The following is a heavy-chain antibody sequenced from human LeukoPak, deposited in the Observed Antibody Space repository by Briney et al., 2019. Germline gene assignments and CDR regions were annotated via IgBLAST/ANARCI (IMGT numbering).Heavy chain of an antibody. CDR1: GYSISSGYY. V-gene: IGHV4-38-2*02. D-gene: IGHD1-26*01. CDR3: ARVGTSGSYDD. CDR2: IYHSGST. J-gene: IGHJ4*02. Sequence: SETLSLTCTVSGYSISSGYYWGWIRQPPGKGLEWIGGIYHSGSTYYNPSLKSRVTISVDTSKNQFSLKLSSVTAADTAVYYCARVGTSGSYDDWGQGTLVTVSS.